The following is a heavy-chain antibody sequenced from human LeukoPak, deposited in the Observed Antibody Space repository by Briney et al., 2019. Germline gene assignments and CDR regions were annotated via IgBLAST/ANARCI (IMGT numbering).Heavy chain of an antibody. D-gene: IGHD3-22*01. Sequence: EASVKVSCKASGYTFTSYYMHWVRQAPGQGLEWMGIINPSGGSTSYAQKFQGRVTMTRDTSTSTVYMELSSLRSEDTAVYYCARDSYYYDSSGYFSAGLYNWFDPWGQGTMVTVSS. V-gene: IGHV1-46*01. CDR1: GYTFTSYY. CDR2: INPSGGST. J-gene: IGHJ5*02. CDR3: ARDSYYYDSSGYFSAGLYNWFDP.